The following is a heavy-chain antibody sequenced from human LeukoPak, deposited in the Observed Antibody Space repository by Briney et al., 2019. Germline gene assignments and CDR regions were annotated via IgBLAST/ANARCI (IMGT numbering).Heavy chain of an antibody. CDR2: IYYSGST. D-gene: IGHD5-18*01. CDR1: GGSFSGYY. J-gene: IGHJ4*02. V-gene: IGHV4-34*01. Sequence: SETLSLTCAVYGGSFSGYYWSWIRQPPGKGLEWIGSIYYSGSTYYNPSLKSRVTISVDTSKNQLSLKLSSVTAADTAVYYCARGYSYGARFDYWGQGTLVTVSS. CDR3: ARGYSYGARFDY.